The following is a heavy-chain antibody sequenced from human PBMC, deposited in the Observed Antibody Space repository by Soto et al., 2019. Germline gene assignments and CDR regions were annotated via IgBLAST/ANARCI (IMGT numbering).Heavy chain of an antibody. V-gene: IGHV4-31*03. D-gene: IGHD3-16*01. CDR3: QRDGANREGYGMDV. CDR2: IYYSGST. J-gene: IGHJ6*02. Sequence: SETLSLIFTVCGGSISSSGYYGSCIREHPWKGLEWILSIYYSGSTYYDPSLKSRVTISIDTSKNQFSLKLSSVTAADTAVYHRQRDGANREGYGMDVWGQGTTVTV. CDR1: GGSISSSGYY.